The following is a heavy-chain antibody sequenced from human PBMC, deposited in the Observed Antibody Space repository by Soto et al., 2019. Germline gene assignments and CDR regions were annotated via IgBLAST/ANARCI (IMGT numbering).Heavy chain of an antibody. CDR2: IYWDDDK. CDR1: GLSLSTSGVG. CDR3: AHKNVYYDSGSYDYFDY. V-gene: IGHV2-5*02. J-gene: IGHJ4*02. D-gene: IGHD3-10*01. Sequence: QITLKESGPTLVKPTQTLTLTCTVSGLSLSTSGVGVGWIRQPPGKALEWVALIYWDDDKRYSPSLKSRLTTTKDTSKNQVVLTMTNMDPMDTATYYCAHKNVYYDSGSYDYFDYWGQGTLVTVSS.